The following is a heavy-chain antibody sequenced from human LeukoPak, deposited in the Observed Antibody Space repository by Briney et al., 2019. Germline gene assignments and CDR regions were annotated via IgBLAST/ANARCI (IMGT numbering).Heavy chain of an antibody. Sequence: GRSLRLSCAASGFTFSSYGMHWVRQAPGKGREWVAVIWYDGSNKYYGDCVKGRFSISRDNSKNTLYLQMNSLRAEDTAVYYCARDSTMVRGVIGPFDYWGQGTLVTVFS. CDR3: ARDSTMVRGVIGPFDY. CDR1: GFTFSSYG. J-gene: IGHJ4*02. CDR2: IWYDGSNK. V-gene: IGHV3-33*01. D-gene: IGHD3-10*01.